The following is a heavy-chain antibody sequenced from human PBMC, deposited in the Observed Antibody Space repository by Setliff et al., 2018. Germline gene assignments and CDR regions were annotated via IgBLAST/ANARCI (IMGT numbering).Heavy chain of an antibody. V-gene: IGHV4-61*01. CDR3: ARALASGSYYGQSSYYMDV. J-gene: IGHJ6*03. D-gene: IGHD3-10*01. CDR1: GGSISSGSYY. CDR2: IHSSGST. Sequence: SETLSLTCTVSGGSISSGSYYWTWIRQPPGKGLEWIGYIHSSGSTKYNPSLKSRVTISLDTSKRQFSLKLTSVTAADTAVYYCARALASGSYYGQSSYYMDVWGKGTTVTVSS.